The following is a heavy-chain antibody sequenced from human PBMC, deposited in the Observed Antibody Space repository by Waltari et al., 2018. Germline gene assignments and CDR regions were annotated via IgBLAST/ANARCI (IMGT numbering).Heavy chain of an antibody. D-gene: IGHD1-20*01. CDR2: MNPNSGNT. V-gene: IGHV1-8*03. Sequence: QVQLVQSGAEVKKPGASVKVSCKASGYTFTSYDINWVRQAPGQGLEWMGWMNPNSGNTGYAQKFQGRVTITRNTSISTAYMELSSLRSEDTAVYYCVRANWNPLYYYYMDVWGKGTTVTISS. CDR1: GYTFTSYD. J-gene: IGHJ6*03. CDR3: VRANWNPLYYYYMDV.